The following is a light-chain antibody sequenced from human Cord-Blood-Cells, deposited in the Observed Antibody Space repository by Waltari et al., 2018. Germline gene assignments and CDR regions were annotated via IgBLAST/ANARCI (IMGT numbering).Light chain of an antibody. CDR3: MQGTHWPPT. J-gene: IGKJ1*01. CDR1: QSLVHSDGNTY. V-gene: IGKV2-30*02. Sequence: DVVMTQSPLSLPVTLGQPASISCRSSQSLVHSDGNTYLNWFQQRPGQSPRRLIYKVSKRDSGVPDRCSGSGSGTDFTLKISRVEAEDVGVYYCMQGTHWPPTFGQGTKVEIK. CDR2: KVS.